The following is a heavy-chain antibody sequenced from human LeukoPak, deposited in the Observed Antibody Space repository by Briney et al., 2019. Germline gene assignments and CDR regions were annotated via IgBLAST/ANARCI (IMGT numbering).Heavy chain of an antibody. CDR2: IIPIFGTA. J-gene: IGHJ4*02. CDR1: GGTFSSYA. Sequence: ASVKVSCKASGGTFSSYAISWVRQAPGQGLEWTGGIIPIFGTANHAQKFQGRVTITADESTSTAYMELSSLRSEDTAVYYCARDLGYCTNGVCHTRFDYWGQGTLVAVSS. V-gene: IGHV1-69*13. D-gene: IGHD2-8*01. CDR3: ARDLGYCTNGVCHTRFDY.